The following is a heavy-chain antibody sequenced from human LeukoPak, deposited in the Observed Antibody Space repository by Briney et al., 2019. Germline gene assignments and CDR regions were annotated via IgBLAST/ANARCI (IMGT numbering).Heavy chain of an antibody. V-gene: IGHV4-34*01. D-gene: IGHD2-15*01. CDR1: SPSFSGYF. J-gene: IGHJ4*02. CDR2: ISQSGNT. Sequence: SETLSLTCSVYSPSFSGYFWNWIRQTPEKGLEWIGEISQSGNTIYNPSLKSRVTISADMSKNSFSLKLTSVTAADTAVYYCTRGRARVDWGQGIRVIVSS. CDR3: TRGRARVD.